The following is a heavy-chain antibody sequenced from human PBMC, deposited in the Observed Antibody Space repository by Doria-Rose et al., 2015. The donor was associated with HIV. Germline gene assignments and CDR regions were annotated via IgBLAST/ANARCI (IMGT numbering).Heavy chain of an antibody. J-gene: IGHJ4*02. CDR2: IFSDDER. D-gene: IGHD6-13*01. CDR1: GVTLSSPGMG. Sequence: QVQLVQSGPVLVKPAETLTLTCTVSGVTLSSPGMGVSWIRQPPRKALEWLANIFSDDERSYKTSLKSRLTISRGTSESQVVLTMTDMDPVDTATYYCARIKSSRWYHKYYFDFWGQGTLVIVSA. CDR3: ARIKSSRWYHKYYFDF. V-gene: IGHV2-26*01.